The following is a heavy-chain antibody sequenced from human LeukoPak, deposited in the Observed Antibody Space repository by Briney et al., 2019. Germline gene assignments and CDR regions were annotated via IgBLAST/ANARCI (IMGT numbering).Heavy chain of an antibody. CDR3: ARAARQGFTMIVVSFFYFDL. V-gene: IGHV4-31*03. D-gene: IGHD3-22*01. J-gene: IGHJ2*01. CDR1: GGSISSGASD. Sequence: SETLSLTCTVSGGSISSGASDWGWIRQHPKRGLEWVGYINHSGSTYYNPSLGSRVTMTVDTSKNQFSLKLSSVTAADSAVYYCARAARQGFTMIVVSFFYFDLWGCGTLVTVSS. CDR2: INHSGST.